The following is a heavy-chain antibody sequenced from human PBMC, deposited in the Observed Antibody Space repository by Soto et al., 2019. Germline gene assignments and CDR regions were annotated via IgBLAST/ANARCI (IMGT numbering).Heavy chain of an antibody. D-gene: IGHD6-13*01. CDR3: AKGPHSRPMAAAGTFDWFDP. J-gene: IGHJ5*02. CDR2: ISGSGGST. CDR1: GFTFSSYA. Sequence: GGSLRLSCAASGFTFSSYAMSWVRQAPGKGLEWVSAISGSGGSTYYADSVKGRFTISRDNSKNTLYLQMNSLRAEDTAVYYCAKGPHSRPMAAAGTFDWFDPWGQGTLVTVSS. V-gene: IGHV3-23*01.